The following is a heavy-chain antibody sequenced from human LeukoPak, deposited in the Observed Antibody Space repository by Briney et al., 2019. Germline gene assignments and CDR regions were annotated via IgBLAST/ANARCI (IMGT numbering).Heavy chain of an antibody. CDR3: ARDEFNSSSTYAGIDY. V-gene: IGHV4-4*07. CDR2: LHTSGST. CDR1: GGSISSYY. Sequence: SETLSLTCTVSGGSISSYYWSWIRQPAGEGLEWIGRLHTSGSTHYNPSLKSRVTMSVDTSKNQFSLKLSSVTAADTAVYYCARDEFNSSSTYAGIDYWGQGTLVTVSS. D-gene: IGHD2-2*01. J-gene: IGHJ4*02.